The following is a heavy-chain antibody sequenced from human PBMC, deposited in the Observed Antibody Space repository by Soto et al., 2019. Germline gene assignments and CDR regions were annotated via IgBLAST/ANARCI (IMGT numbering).Heavy chain of an antibody. CDR1: GFTFSSYG. D-gene: IGHD2-2*01. Sequence: QVQLVESGGGVVQPGRSLRLSCAASGFTFSSYGMHWVRQAPGKGLEWVAVIWYDGSNKYYADSVKGRFTISRDNSKNTLYLQMNSLRAEDTAVYYCAREGDIVLVPAAFFDYWGKGTLVTVSS. J-gene: IGHJ4*02. CDR2: IWYDGSNK. CDR3: AREGDIVLVPAAFFDY. V-gene: IGHV3-33*01.